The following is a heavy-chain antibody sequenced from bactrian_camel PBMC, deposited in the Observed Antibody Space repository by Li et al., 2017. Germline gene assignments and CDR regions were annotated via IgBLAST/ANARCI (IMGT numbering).Heavy chain of an antibody. D-gene: IGHD3*01. Sequence: VQLVESGGGSVQAGGSLRLSCAASGPSYSRHDDYCMGWFRQTPGKERDGVAAIDNDGSTTYVDSVKGRFTISKDNAKNTLYLQMNSLKPEDSAMYYCAAKRCWVPRYNYWGQGTQVTVS. J-gene: IGHJ4*01. CDR1: GPSYSRHD. CDR2: IDNDGST. V-gene: IGHV3S55*01. CDR3: AAKRCWVPRYNY.